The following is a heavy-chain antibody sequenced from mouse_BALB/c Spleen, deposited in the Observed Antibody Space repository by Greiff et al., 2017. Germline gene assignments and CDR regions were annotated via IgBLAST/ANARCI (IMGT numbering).Heavy chain of an antibody. J-gene: IGHJ3*01. CDR2: ILPGSGST. CDR1: GYTFTSYW. D-gene: IGHD2-1*01. V-gene: IGHV1-9*01. CDR3: ARWGNYYAY. Sequence: VQLQQPGAELVRPGASVKLSCKASGYTFTSYWIEWVKQRPGHGLEWIGEILPGSGSTNYNEKFKGKATFTADTSSNTAYMQLSSLTSEDSAVYYCARWGNYYAYWGQGTLVNVSA.